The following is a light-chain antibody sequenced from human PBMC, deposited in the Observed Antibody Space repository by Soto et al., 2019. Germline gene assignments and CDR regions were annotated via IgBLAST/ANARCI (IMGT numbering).Light chain of an antibody. J-gene: IGKJ2*01. V-gene: IGKV1-33*01. CDR3: QQYDNLPYT. CDR1: QDISNY. Sequence: DIQMTQNPSSLSASVGDRVTITCQASQDISNYLNWYQQKPGKAPKLLIYDASNLETGVPSRFSGSGSGTDFTFTISSLQPEDIATYYCQQYDNLPYTFGQGTKVDIK. CDR2: DAS.